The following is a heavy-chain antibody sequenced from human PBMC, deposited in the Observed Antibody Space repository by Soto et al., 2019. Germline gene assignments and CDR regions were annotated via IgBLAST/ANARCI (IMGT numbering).Heavy chain of an antibody. CDR2: INHSGST. V-gene: IGHV4-39*07. D-gene: IGHD3-10*01. CDR3: ARARLVRGVSYWFHYYGMDV. Sequence: SETLSLTCTVSGDSITSSKHYWSWIRQPPGKGLEWIGEINHSGSTNYNPSLKSRVTISVDTSKNQFSLKLSSVTAADTAVYYCARARLVRGVSYWFHYYGMDVWGQGTTVTVSS. J-gene: IGHJ6*02. CDR1: GDSITSSKHY.